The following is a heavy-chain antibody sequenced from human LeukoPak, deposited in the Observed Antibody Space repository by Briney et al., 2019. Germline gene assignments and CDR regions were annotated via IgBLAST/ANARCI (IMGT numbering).Heavy chain of an antibody. D-gene: IGHD2-15*01. CDR2: ISSSSSYI. Sequence: GGSLRLSCAASGFTFSSYSMNWVRQAPGKGLEWVSSISSSSSYIYYADSVKGRFTISRDNAKNSLYLQMNSLRAEDTAVYYCARAITGDGRSYRFFDYWGQGTLVTVSS. J-gene: IGHJ4*02. CDR1: GFTFSSYS. V-gene: IGHV3-21*01. CDR3: ARAITGDGRSYRFFDY.